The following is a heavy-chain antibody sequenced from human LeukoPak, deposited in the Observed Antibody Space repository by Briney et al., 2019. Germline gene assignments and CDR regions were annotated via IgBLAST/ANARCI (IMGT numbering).Heavy chain of an antibody. CDR2: IYYGGST. CDR3: ARDLRYYDILTGFSVVGWFDP. J-gene: IGHJ5*02. V-gene: IGHV4-59*01. CDR1: GGSISSYY. D-gene: IGHD3-9*01. Sequence: SETLSLTCTVSGGSISSYYWSWIRQPPGKGLEWIGYIYYGGSTNYNPSLKSRVTISVDTSKNQFSLKLSSVTAADTAVYYCARDLRYYDILTGFSVVGWFDPWGQGTLVTVSS.